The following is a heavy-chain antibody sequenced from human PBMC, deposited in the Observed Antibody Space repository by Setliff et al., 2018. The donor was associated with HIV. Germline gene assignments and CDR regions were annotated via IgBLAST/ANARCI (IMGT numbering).Heavy chain of an antibody. D-gene: IGHD2-8*02. V-gene: IGHV3-7*03. CDR3: ARGPSSTHWSPGYFQH. CDR1: GFTFGNHF. J-gene: IGHJ1*01. CDR2: IKQDGVGK. Sequence: GGSLRLSCAASGFTFGNHFMAWVRQAPGKGLEWVANIKQDGVGKYYGDSGKGRFTISRDNAKNLLLLQMTSLRVDDTAVYYCARGPSSTHWSPGYFQHWGQGTPVTVSS.